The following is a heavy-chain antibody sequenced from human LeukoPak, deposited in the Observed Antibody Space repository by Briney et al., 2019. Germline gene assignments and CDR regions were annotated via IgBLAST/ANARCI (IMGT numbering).Heavy chain of an antibody. J-gene: IGHJ4*02. V-gene: IGHV1-3*02. Sequence: ASVKVSCKASGYTFTSYGIHWLRQAPGQGLEWMGWTDVGNGDTLYSRDLQGRVTFTRDTSASTAYMELSSLTSEDRAVYYCVRGRTYGSWLFDYWGQGTLVTVSS. CDR3: VRGRTYGSWLFDY. CDR2: TDVGNGDT. CDR1: GYTFTSYG. D-gene: IGHD2-8*01.